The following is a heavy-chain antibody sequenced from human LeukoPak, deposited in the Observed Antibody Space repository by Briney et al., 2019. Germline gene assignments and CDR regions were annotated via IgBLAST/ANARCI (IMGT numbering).Heavy chain of an antibody. V-gene: IGHV3-11*01. CDR1: GFSFSDYY. J-gene: IGHJ4*02. CDR3: ARDLGYCTNGVCHTRFDY. Sequence: PGGSLRLSCVASGFSFSDYYMAWIRQAPGKGLEWVSYSSSSSSTIYHADSVKGRFAISRDNARNSLYLQINSLRAEDTAVYYCARDLGYCTNGVCHTRFDYWGQGTLVAVSS. D-gene: IGHD2-8*01. CDR2: SSSSSSTI.